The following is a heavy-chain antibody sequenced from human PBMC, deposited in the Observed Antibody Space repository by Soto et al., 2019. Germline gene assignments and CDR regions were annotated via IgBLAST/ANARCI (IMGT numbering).Heavy chain of an antibody. J-gene: IGHJ4*02. V-gene: IGHV2-5*02. CDR2: IYWDDDK. Sequence: QITLKESGPTLVKPTQTLTLTCTFSGFSLSSTRMAVGWIRQPPGKALEWLALIYWDDDKRCSPFLKSRLTIXXXTXXNQVVLTMSNMDPVDTARYYCAHIVVAGLGYYFDYWGQGTLVTVSS. CDR3: AHIVVAGLGYYFDY. D-gene: IGHD6-19*01. CDR1: GFSLSSTRMA.